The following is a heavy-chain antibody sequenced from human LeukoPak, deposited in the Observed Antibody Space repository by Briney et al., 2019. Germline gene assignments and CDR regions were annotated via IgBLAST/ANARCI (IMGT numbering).Heavy chain of an antibody. D-gene: IGHD6-19*01. V-gene: IGHV3-23*01. CDR2: ISGSGGST. J-gene: IGHJ4*02. CDR1: GLTLSSYA. CDR3: VEDLPGSGWYGDY. Sequence: GGSLRLSCGASGLTLSSYAMSWVRQAPGKGLEWVSAISGSGGSTYHADSVKGRFTISRDTSKNTLYLQMNSLRAEDTALYYCVEDLPGSGWYGDYWGQGTLVTVSS.